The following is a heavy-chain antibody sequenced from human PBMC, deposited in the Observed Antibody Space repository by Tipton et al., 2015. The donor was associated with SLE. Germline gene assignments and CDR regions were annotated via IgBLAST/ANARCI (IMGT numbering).Heavy chain of an antibody. CDR2: IYHSGTT. CDR1: GYSISSNYY. Sequence: TLSLTCAVSGYSISSNYYWGWIRQPPGKGLEWIGSIYHSGTTYYNPSLKSRVTISLDTSKNQFSLKLSSVTAADTAVYYCARWGRLPFDYWGQGTLVTVSS. CDR3: ARWGRLPFDY. J-gene: IGHJ4*02. V-gene: IGHV4-38-2*01. D-gene: IGHD7-27*01.